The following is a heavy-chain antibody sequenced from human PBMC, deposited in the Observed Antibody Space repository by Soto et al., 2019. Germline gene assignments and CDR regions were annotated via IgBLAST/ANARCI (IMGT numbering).Heavy chain of an antibody. CDR2: INHSGST. CDR3: ARGLYSSGWYFRYYFDY. D-gene: IGHD6-19*01. Sequence: SETLSLTCAVYGGSFSGYYWSWIRQPPGKGLEWIGEINHSGSTNYNPSLKSRATISVDTSKNQFSLKLSSVTAADTAVYYCARGLYSSGWYFRYYFDYWGQGTLVTVSS. CDR1: GGSFSGYY. V-gene: IGHV4-34*01. J-gene: IGHJ4*02.